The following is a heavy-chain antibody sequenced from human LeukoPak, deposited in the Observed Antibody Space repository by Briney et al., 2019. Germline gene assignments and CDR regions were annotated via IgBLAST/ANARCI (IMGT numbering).Heavy chain of an antibody. CDR3: ATSVVPAAIQLHGAFDI. J-gene: IGHJ3*02. D-gene: IGHD2-2*02. CDR1: GYTLTELS. Sequence: ASVKVSCKVSGYTLTELSMHWVRQAPGKGLEWMGGFDPEDGETIYAQKFQGRVTMTEDTSTDTAYMELSSLRSEDTAVYYCATSVVPAAIQLHGAFDIWGQRTMVTVSS. V-gene: IGHV1-24*01. CDR2: FDPEDGET.